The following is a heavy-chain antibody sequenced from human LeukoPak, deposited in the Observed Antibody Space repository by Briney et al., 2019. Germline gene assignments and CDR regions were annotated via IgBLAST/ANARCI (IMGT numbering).Heavy chain of an antibody. CDR1: GGSMSSSSYY. CDR3: ARGRPIDY. J-gene: IGHJ4*02. V-gene: IGHV4-61*05. Sequence: PSETLSLTCTVSGGSMSSSSYYWGWIRQPPGKGLEWIGYIFYSGSTNYNPSLKSRVTISVDTSKNQFSLKLNSVTAADTAVYYCARGRPIDYWGQGTLVTVSS. CDR2: IFYSGST.